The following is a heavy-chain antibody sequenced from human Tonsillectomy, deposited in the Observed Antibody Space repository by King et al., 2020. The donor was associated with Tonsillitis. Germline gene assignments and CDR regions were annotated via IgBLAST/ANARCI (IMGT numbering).Heavy chain of an antibody. CDR2: IFSNDEK. J-gene: IGHJ6*02. D-gene: IGHD4-17*01. V-gene: IGHV2-26*01. CDR3: ARLTTVTKSYYYYGIDV. Sequence: VTLKESGPVLVKPTETLTLTCTVSGFSLSNAGMSVSWIRQPPGKALEWLAHIFSNDEKSYSTSLKSRLTISKDTSNSQVVLSMTNLDPVDTATYFCARLTTVTKSYYYYGIDVWGPGTTVTVSS. CDR1: GFSLSNAGMS.